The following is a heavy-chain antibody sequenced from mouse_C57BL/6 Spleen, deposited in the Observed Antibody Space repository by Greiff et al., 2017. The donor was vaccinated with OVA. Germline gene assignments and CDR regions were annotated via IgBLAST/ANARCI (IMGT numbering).Heavy chain of an antibody. J-gene: IGHJ2*01. Sequence: QVQLQQPGAELVKPGASVKLSCKASGYTFTSYWMHWVKQRPGQGLEWIGMIHPNSGSTNYNEKFKSKATLTVDKSSSTAYMQLSSLTSEDSAVYYCARREGSRWFDYWGQGTTLTVSS. CDR2: IHPNSGST. CDR3: ARREGSRWFDY. V-gene: IGHV1-64*01. CDR1: GYTFTSYW. D-gene: IGHD1-1*01.